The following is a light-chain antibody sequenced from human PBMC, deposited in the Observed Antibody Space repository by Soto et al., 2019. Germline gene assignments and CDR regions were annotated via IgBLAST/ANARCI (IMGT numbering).Light chain of an antibody. CDR1: QSVSSSY. V-gene: IGKV3-20*01. CDR2: GAS. CDR3: QQYGRSPLT. Sequence: EIVLTQSPGTLSLSQGERATLSCRASQSVSSSYLAWYQQKPGQAPRLLIYGASSRATGIPDRFSGSGSGTDFTLTISRLEPEDFAVYYCQQYGRSPLTFGGGNKVEIK. J-gene: IGKJ4*01.